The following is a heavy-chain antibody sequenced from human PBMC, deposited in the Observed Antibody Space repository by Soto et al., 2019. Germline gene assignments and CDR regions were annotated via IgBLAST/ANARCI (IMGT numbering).Heavy chain of an antibody. Sequence: GGSLRLSCAASGFTFSSYWMHWVRQAPGKGLVWVSRINSDGSSTSYADSVKGRFTISRDNAKNTLYLQMNSLRAEDTAVYYCARYLTVTTYWYAFDIWGQGTMVTVSS. CDR2: INSDGSST. J-gene: IGHJ3*02. D-gene: IGHD4-17*01. CDR1: GFTFSSYW. V-gene: IGHV3-74*01. CDR3: ARYLTVTTYWYAFDI.